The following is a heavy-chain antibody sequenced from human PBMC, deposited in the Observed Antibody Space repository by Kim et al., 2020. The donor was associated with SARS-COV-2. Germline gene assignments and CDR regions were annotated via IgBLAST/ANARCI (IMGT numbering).Heavy chain of an antibody. D-gene: IGHD6-13*01. J-gene: IGHJ4*02. CDR1: GGSIRSYY. CDR2: INYSGST. CDR3: AREAQYSSSWYLDY. V-gene: IGHV4-59*01. Sequence: SETLSLTCTVSGGSIRSYYWSWIRQPPGKGLEWIGYINYSGSTNYNPSLKSRVTISVDTSKNQFSLKLDSVTAADTAVYYCAREAQYSSSWYLDYWGQGTLVTVSS.